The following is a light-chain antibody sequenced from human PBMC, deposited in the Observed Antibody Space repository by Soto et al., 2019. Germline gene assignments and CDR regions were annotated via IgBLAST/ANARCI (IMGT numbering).Light chain of an antibody. CDR1: QRVPTKY. CDR3: QYYGVSPS. J-gene: IGKJ4*01. V-gene: IGKV3-20*01. Sequence: IVLTQSPGTLSLSLGERATLSCRASQRVPTKYLAWFLQKPGQAPRLLMYDVSTRVTGFPDRFSGSGSGTDFTLTISRLEPEDFAVYYCQYYGVSPSFGGGTKVEMK. CDR2: DVS.